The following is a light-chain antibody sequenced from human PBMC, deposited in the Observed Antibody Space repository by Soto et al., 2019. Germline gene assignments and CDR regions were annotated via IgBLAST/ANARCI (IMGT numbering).Light chain of an antibody. V-gene: IGLV3-21*04. CDR3: QVWDSSSDHYV. CDR1: NIGSKR. CDR2: YDS. Sequence: SYELTQPPSVSVAPGKTARITCGGNNIGSKRVHWYQQKPGQAPVLVIYYDSDRPSGIHERFSGSNSGNTATLTISRVEAGDEADYYCQVWDSSSDHYVFGTGTKLTVL. J-gene: IGLJ1*01.